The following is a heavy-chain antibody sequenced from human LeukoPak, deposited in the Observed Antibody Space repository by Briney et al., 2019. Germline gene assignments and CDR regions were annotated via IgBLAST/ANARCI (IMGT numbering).Heavy chain of an antibody. Sequence: GASLQISCEGSGSFFTSYWIGGGRELAGKGEEWMGIIYTGDSETRYSPSLQVQVPISTDKSISTAYLQWSSLKASDTAMYYCARTLNYYDSSGRNYYYYYGMDVWGQGTTVTVSS. CDR1: GSFFTSYW. V-gene: IGHV5-51*01. D-gene: IGHD3-22*01. CDR3: ARTLNYYDSSGRNYYYYYGMDV. CDR2: IYTGDSET. J-gene: IGHJ6*02.